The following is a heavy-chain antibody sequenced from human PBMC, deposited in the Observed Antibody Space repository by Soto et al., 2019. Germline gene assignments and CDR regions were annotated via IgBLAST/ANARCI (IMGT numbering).Heavy chain of an antibody. Sequence: EVPLLESGGGLVQPGGALRLSCAASGFTFSSHAMSWVRQAPGKGLEWISSISAGSEGAYYADSVKGRFTISRDNSNNTLYLQMNSLIAEDTAVYYCARDLWGYLHWGQGTLVTVSS. CDR2: ISAGSEGA. CDR3: ARDLWGYLH. V-gene: IGHV3-23*01. CDR1: GFTFSSHA. J-gene: IGHJ4*02. D-gene: IGHD2-21*01.